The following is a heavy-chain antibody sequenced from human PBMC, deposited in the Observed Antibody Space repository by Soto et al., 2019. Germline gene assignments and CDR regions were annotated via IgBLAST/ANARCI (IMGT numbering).Heavy chain of an antibody. CDR1: GFTFGDYA. V-gene: IGHV3-49*04. Sequence: PGGSLRLSCTASGFTFGDYAMSWVRQAPGKGLEWVGFIRSKAYGGTTEYAASVKGRFTISRDDSKSIAYLQMNSLKTEDTAVYYCTAVDKAMAPFDYWGQGTLVTVSS. CDR3: TAVDKAMAPFDY. D-gene: IGHD5-18*01. J-gene: IGHJ4*02. CDR2: IRSKAYGGTT.